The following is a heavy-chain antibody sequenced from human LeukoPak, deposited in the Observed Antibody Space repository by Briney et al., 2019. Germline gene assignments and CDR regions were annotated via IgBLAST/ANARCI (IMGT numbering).Heavy chain of an antibody. CDR1: GGSISSYY. V-gene: IGHV4-59*08. CDR2: IYYSGST. J-gene: IGHJ5*02. Sequence: PSETLSLTCTVSGGSISSYYWSWIRQPPGKGLEWIGYIYYSGSTNYNPSLKSRVTISVDTSKNQFSLKLSSVTAADTAVYYCARHRYDFWSGYYRSSCWFDPWGQGTLVTVSS. CDR3: ARHRYDFWSGYYRSSCWFDP. D-gene: IGHD3-3*01.